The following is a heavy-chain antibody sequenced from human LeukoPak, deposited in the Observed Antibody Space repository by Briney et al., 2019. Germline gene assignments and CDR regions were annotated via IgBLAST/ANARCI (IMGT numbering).Heavy chain of an antibody. D-gene: IGHD3-3*01. V-gene: IGHV4-34*01. CDR2: INHSGST. CDR3: ARDITIFGVVYYGMDV. J-gene: IGHJ6*02. CDR1: GGSFSGYY. Sequence: SETLSLTCAVYGGSFSGYYWSWIRQPPGKGLEWIGEINHSGSTNYNPSLKSRVTISVDTSKNQFSLKLSSVTAADTAVYYCARDITIFGVVYYGMDVWGQGTTVTVSS.